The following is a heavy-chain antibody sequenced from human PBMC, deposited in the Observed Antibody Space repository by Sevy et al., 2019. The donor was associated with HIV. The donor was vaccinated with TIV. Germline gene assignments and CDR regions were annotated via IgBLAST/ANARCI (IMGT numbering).Heavy chain of an antibody. CDR2: IWHDGSQK. V-gene: IGHV3-33*01. Sequence: VGSLRLSCAASGFTFSSYAMHWVRQAPGKGLEWVGFIWHDGSQKYYADSVRGRFTFSRDNSKNTLFLQVSRLRAEDTAVYYCARGRVGATTSYYFDYWGQGTLVTVSS. D-gene: IGHD1-26*01. CDR3: ARGRVGATTSYYFDY. J-gene: IGHJ4*02. CDR1: GFTFSSYA.